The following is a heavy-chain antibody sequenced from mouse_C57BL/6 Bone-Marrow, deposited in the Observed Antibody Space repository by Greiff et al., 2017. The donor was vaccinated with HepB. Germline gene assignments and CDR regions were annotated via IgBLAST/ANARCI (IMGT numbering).Heavy chain of an antibody. J-gene: IGHJ4*01. Sequence: QVHVKQPGTELVKPGASVKLSCKASGYTFTSYWIHWVKQRPGQGLEWIGNINPRNGGTDYSEKSKSKATLTVDKSSSTAYMQLSSLSSEESAAYYCARGWLPYAMDYWGQGTSVTVSA. D-gene: IGHD2-3*01. CDR2: INPRNGGT. CDR1: GYTFTSYW. CDR3: ARGWLPYAMDY. V-gene: IGHV1-53*01.